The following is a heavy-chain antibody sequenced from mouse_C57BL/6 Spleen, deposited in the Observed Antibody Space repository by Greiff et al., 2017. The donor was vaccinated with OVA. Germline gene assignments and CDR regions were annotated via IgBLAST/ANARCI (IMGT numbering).Heavy chain of an antibody. CDR2: FHPYNDDT. D-gene: IGHD1-1*01. V-gene: IGHV1-47*01. Sequence: VQLVESGAELVKPGASVKMSCKASGYTFTTYPIEWMKQNHGKSLEWIGNFHPYNDDTKYNEKFKGKATLTVEKSSSTVYLELSRLTSDDSAVYYCARGAYYGSSYRAMDYWGQGTSVTVSS. J-gene: IGHJ4*01. CDR1: GYTFTTYP. CDR3: ARGAYYGSSYRAMDY.